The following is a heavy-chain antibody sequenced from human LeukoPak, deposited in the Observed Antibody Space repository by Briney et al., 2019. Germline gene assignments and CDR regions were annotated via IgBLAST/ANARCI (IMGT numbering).Heavy chain of an antibody. J-gene: IGHJ3*02. CDR3: ARLTALAGHRGAFDI. V-gene: IGHV4-39*01. CDR1: GGSIGGHTFY. D-gene: IGHD6-19*01. CDR2: IYYNGNT. Sequence: SETLSLTCNVSGGSIGGHTFYWDWIRQPPGQGLEWIATIYYNGNTFYNPSLKSRVAISIDMSKSQFSLHLSSVTAADTAIYYCARLTALAGHRGAFDIWGPGTMVTASS.